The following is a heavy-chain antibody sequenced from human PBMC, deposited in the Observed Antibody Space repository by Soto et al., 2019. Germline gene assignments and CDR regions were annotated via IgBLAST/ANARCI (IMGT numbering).Heavy chain of an antibody. V-gene: IGHV1-24*01. J-gene: IGHJ6*02. D-gene: IGHD6-13*01. CDR3: ASSPAATSLKGPIAGYYYYYGMDV. CDR2: FDPEDGET. CDR1: GYTLTELS. Sequence: ASVKVSCKVSGYTLTELSMHWVRQAPGKGLEWMGGFDPEDGETIYAQKFQGRVTMTEDTSTDTAYMELSSLRSEDTAVYYCASSPAATSLKGPIAGYYYYYGMDVWGQGTTVTVSS.